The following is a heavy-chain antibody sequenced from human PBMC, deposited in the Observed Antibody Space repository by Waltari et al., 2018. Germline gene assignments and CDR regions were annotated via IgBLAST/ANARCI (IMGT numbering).Heavy chain of an antibody. CDR2: IWYDGSKK. V-gene: IGHV3-33*01. Sequence: QVQLVESGGGAVHPGRSLRLSCVATGFMFRSYGMHLVRQGTGKGLEWVALIWYDGSKKYYADSVKGRFTISRDNSKNTLYLQINSLRAEDTAVYYCARDGEETGIDAFDIWGQGTMVTVSS. CDR1: GFMFRSYG. J-gene: IGHJ3*02. D-gene: IGHD3-10*01. CDR3: ARDGEETGIDAFDI.